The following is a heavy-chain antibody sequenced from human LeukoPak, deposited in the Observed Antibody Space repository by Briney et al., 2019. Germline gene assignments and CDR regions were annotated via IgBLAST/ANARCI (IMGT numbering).Heavy chain of an antibody. V-gene: IGHV3-23*01. CDR3: AKDTSPYSSGWPYFDY. CDR2: ISGSGGST. CDR1: GFTFSSYA. J-gene: IGHJ4*02. Sequence: GGSLRLSCAASGFTFSSYAMSWVRQAPGKGLEWVSAISGSGGSTYYADSVKGRFTISRDNSKNTLYLQMNSLRAEDTAVYYCAKDTSPYSSGWPYFDYWGQGTLVTVSS. D-gene: IGHD6-19*01.